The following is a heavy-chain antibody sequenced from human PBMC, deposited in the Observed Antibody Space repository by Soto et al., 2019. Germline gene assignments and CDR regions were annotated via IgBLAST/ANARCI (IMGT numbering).Heavy chain of an antibody. D-gene: IGHD6-6*01. CDR1: GGTFSSYA. Sequence: SVKVSCKASGGTFSSYAISWVRQAPGQGPEWMGGIIPIFDTANYAQKFQGRVTITADESTSTAYMELSSLRSEDTAVYYCARGSSSGLDADYWGQGTLVTVSS. CDR2: IIPIFDTA. V-gene: IGHV1-69*13. CDR3: ARGSSSGLDADY. J-gene: IGHJ4*02.